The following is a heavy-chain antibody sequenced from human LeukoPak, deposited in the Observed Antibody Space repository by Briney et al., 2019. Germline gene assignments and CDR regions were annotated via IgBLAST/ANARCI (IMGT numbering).Heavy chain of an antibody. CDR1: GFTFSSYG. D-gene: IGHD3-22*01. V-gene: IGHV3-21*01. CDR3: GRSQNYNDSSGYSY. Sequence: PGGTLRLSCAASGFTFSSYGMNWVRQAPGKGLEWVSSISSSSSYIYYADSVKGRFTISRDNAKKSLYLQMNSLRAEDTAVYYCGRSQNYNDSSGYSYWGQGTLVTVSS. J-gene: IGHJ4*02. CDR2: ISSSSSYI.